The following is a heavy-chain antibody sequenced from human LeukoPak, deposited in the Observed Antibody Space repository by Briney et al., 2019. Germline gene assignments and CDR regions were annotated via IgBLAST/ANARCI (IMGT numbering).Heavy chain of an antibody. J-gene: IGHJ6*03. D-gene: IGHD5-12*01. Sequence: SETLSLTCTVSGGSISSYYWSWIRQPAGKGLEWIGRIYTSGSTNYNPSLKSRVTMSVDTSKNQFSLKLSSVTAADTAVYYCARGGIEGGYSGYENYYYYYMDVWGKGTTVTVSS. CDR3: ARGGIEGGYSGYENYYYYYMDV. CDR2: IYTSGST. V-gene: IGHV4-4*07. CDR1: GGSISSYY.